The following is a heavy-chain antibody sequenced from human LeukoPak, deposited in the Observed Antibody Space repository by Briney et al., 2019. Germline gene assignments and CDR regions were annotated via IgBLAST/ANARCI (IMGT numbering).Heavy chain of an antibody. CDR1: GYTFTSYY. V-gene: IGHV1-46*01. Sequence: ASVKVSCKASGYTFTSYYMHWVRQAPGQGLEWMGIINPSGGSTSYAQKFQGRVTMTRNTSISTAYMELSSLRSEDTAVYYCARTYYYDSSGYYYGLFRYYYGMDVWGQGTTVTVSS. CDR3: ARTYYYDSSGYYYGLFRYYYGMDV. CDR2: INPSGGST. J-gene: IGHJ6*02. D-gene: IGHD3-22*01.